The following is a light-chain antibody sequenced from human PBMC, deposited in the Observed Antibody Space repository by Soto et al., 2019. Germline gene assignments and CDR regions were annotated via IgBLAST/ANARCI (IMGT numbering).Light chain of an antibody. Sequence: DIQLTQSPSFLSASVGDRVTITCRTSQDISSYLAWYQQKPGKAPQLLIFAASTLQNGVPSRFSGSGSGTEFTLTISSLQPEDFATYYCLHLNSYSPDTFGPGTKVDIK. CDR3: LHLNSYSPDT. J-gene: IGKJ3*01. V-gene: IGKV1-9*01. CDR2: AAS. CDR1: QDISSY.